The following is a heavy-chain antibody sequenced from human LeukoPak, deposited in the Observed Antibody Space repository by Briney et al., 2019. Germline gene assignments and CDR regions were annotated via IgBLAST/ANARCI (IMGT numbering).Heavy chain of an antibody. CDR3: AAIAATGTSFDF. D-gene: IGHD6-13*01. J-gene: IGHJ4*02. Sequence: GSLRPSFAASEFPPNKNWMHWVRPAPHKGLEWVSRINIDDTVTTYADPVKGRFTISRDNARNTLYLQMNSLRAEDTAVYYCAAIAATGTSFDFWGQGTLVTVSS. CDR1: EFPPNKNW. CDR2: INIDDTVT. V-gene: IGHV3-74*01.